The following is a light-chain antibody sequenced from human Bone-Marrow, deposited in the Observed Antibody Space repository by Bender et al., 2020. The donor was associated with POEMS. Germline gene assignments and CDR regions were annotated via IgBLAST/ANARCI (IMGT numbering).Light chain of an antibody. V-gene: IGLV1-40*01. J-gene: IGLJ3*02. CDR3: CSYADSNTFHWV. Sequence: QSVLTQPPSVSGAPGQRVTISCTGSSSNTGSGYDINWYQHLPGTAPKLLIYGYNNRPSGVSDRFSGSKSGNTASLTISGLQAADEADYYCCSYADSNTFHWVFGGGTKLTVL. CDR1: SSNTGSGYD. CDR2: GYN.